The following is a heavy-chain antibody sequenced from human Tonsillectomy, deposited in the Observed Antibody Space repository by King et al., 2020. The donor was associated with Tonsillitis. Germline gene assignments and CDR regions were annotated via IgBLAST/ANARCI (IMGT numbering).Heavy chain of an antibody. CDR2: ISYDGSNK. V-gene: IGHV3-30*18. CDR3: AKGGYSNYVHSYYYYGMDV. D-gene: IGHD4-11*01. CDR1: GFTFSTYG. J-gene: IGHJ6*02. Sequence: VQLVESGGGVVQPGRSLRLSCAASGFTFSTYGMHWVRQAPGKGLEWVAVISYDGSNKYYADSVKGRFTISRDNSKNTLYLQMNSLRAEDTAVYYCAKGGYSNYVHSYYYYGMDVWGQGTTVTVSS.